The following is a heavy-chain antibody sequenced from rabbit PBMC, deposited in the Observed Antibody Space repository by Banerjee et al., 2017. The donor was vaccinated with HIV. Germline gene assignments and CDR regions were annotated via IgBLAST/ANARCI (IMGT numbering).Heavy chain of an antibody. CDR1: GFSFSSSYY. D-gene: IGHD8-1*01. CDR3: ARDYADGSYYYYFGL. CDR2: IYAGSSGST. Sequence: QSLVEYGGDLVQPEGSLTLTCTASGFSFSSSYYMCWVRQAPGKGLEWIACIYAGSSGSTYYASWAKGRFTISKTSSTTVTLQMTSLTAADTATYFCARDYADGSYYYYFGLWGPGTLVTVS. V-gene: IGHV1S40*01. J-gene: IGHJ4*01.